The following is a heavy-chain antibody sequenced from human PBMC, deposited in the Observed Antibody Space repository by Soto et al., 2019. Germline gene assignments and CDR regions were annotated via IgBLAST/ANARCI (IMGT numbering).Heavy chain of an antibody. CDR2: ISSSSSYI. V-gene: IGHV3-21*01. D-gene: IGHD2-2*01. CDR3: ARDTIVPAVNFDY. CDR1: GFTSSSYS. J-gene: IGHJ4*02. Sequence: GGSLRLSCAASGFTSSSYSMNWVRQAPGKGLEWVSSISSSSSYIYYADSVKGRFTISRDNAKNSLYLQMNSLRAEDTAVYYCARDTIVPAVNFDYWGQGTLVTAPQ.